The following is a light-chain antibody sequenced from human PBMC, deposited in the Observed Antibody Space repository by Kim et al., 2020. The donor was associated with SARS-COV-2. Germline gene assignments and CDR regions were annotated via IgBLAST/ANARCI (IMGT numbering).Light chain of an antibody. CDR1: QSVSSN. CDR2: GAS. J-gene: IGKJ5*01. Sequence: EVVMTQSPATLSVSPGERVTLSCRASQSVSSNFAWYQQKPGQAPRLLIYGASTRATGIPARFSGSGSGTEFTLTISSLQSEDFALYYCQQYNNWPLTFGQGTRLEIK. CDR3: QQYNNWPLT. V-gene: IGKV3-15*01.